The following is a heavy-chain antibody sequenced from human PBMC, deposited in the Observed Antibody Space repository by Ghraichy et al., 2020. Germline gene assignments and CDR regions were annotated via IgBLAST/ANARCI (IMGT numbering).Heavy chain of an antibody. CDR1: GGSISSSSYY. CDR3: ARRAPELVSYYFDC. V-gene: IGHV4-39*01. J-gene: IGHJ4*02. CDR2: IYYSGST. Sequence: SQTLSLTCTVSGGSISSSSYYWGWIRQPPGKGLEWIGSIYYSGSTYYNPSLKSRVTISVDTSKNQFSLKLSSVTAADTAVYYCARRAPELVSYYFDCWGQGTLVTVSS. D-gene: IGHD1-26*01.